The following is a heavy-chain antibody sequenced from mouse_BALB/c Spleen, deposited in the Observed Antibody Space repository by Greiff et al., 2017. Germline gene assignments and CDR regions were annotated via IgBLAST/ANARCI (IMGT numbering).Heavy chain of an antibody. CDR3: AREEYGNAMDY. D-gene: IGHD2-10*02. V-gene: IGHV5-4*02. CDR2: ISDGGSYT. Sequence: EVKLVESGGGLVKPGGSLKLSCAASGFTFSDYYMYWVRQTPEKRLEWVATISDGGSYTYYPDSVKGRFTISRDNAKNNLYLQMSSLKSEDTAMYYCAREEYGNAMDYWGQGTSVTVSS. CDR1: GFTFSDYY. J-gene: IGHJ4*01.